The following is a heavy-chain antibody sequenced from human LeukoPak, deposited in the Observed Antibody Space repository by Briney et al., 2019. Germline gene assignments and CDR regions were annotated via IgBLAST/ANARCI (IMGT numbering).Heavy chain of an antibody. D-gene: IGHD2-2*01. CDR1: GYTFTGYY. V-gene: IGHV1-2*02. CDR3: ARGTSFQSGWFDP. CDR2: INPNSGGT. J-gene: IGHJ5*02. Sequence: GASVKVSCKASGYTFTGYYMHWVRQAPGQGLEWMGWINPNSGGTNYAQKFQGRVTMTRGTSISTAYMELSRLRSDDTAVYYCARGTSFQSGWFDPWGQGTLVTVSS.